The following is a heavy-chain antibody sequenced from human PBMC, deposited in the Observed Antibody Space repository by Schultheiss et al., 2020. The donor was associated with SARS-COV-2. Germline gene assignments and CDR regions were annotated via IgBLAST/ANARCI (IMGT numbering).Heavy chain of an antibody. CDR3: ARARVTTYSYWYFDL. J-gene: IGHJ2*01. CDR2: INHSGST. Sequence: SETLSLTCAVYGGSFSGYYWSWIRQPPGKGLEWIGEINHSGSTNYNPSLKSRVTISVDTSKNQFSLKLSSVTAADTAVYYCARARVTTYSYWYFDLWGRGTLVTVSS. CDR1: GGSFSGYY. V-gene: IGHV4-34*01. D-gene: IGHD4-17*01.